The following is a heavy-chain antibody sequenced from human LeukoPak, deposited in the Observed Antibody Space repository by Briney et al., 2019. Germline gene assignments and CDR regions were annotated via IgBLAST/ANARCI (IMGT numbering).Heavy chain of an antibody. D-gene: IGHD3-22*01. CDR1: GGSMTNYY. Sequence: SETLSLTCSVSGGSMTNYYWSWIRQPPGQGLEWIGHIHYSGITNYNPSLRSRVTISVDPSKNQFSLKLPSVTAADNAVYYCARTYYDTTICLPPGDVWGKGSTVIVSS. V-gene: IGHV4-59*01. CDR3: ARTYYDTTICLPPGDV. J-gene: IGHJ6*04. CDR2: IHYSGIT.